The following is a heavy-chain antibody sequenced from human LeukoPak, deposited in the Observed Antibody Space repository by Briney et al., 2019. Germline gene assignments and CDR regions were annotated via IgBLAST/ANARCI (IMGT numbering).Heavy chain of an antibody. D-gene: IGHD5-18*01. J-gene: IGHJ4*02. CDR1: GYSFTTYW. CDR3: ARRQGYTYGSFDH. Sequence: GESLKISCRGSGYSFTTYWIGWVRQMPGKGLEWMGIIYPGDSDTRYSPSFQGQVTISADKSISTAYLQWSTLQASDTAMYYCARRQGYTYGSFDHWGQGTLVTVSS. V-gene: IGHV5-51*01. CDR2: IYPGDSDT.